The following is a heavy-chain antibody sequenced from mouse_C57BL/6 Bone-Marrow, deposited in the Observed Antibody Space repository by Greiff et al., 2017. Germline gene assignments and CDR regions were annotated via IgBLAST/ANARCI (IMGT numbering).Heavy chain of an antibody. V-gene: IGHV1-72*01. J-gene: IGHJ1*03. D-gene: IGHD1-1*01. CDR1: GYTFTSYW. CDR3: ARSPNYYGSIYWYFEV. Sequence: QVQLQQPGAELVKPGASVKLSCKASGYTFTSYWMHWVKQRPGRGLEWIGRIDPNSGGTKYNEKFKGKATLTVDKPSSTASMQLSGLTSEASAVYYFARSPNYYGSIYWYFEVWGTGTTVTVSS. CDR2: IDPNSGGT.